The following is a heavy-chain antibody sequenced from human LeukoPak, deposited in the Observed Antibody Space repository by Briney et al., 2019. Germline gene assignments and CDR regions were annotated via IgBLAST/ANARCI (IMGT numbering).Heavy chain of an antibody. J-gene: IGHJ3*02. V-gene: IGHV3-30*04. CDR1: GFTFISYA. CDR2: ISFHGTDS. CDR3: ARDGKLLRYFDGPHDAFDI. D-gene: IGHD3-9*01. Sequence: PGGSLRLSCAASGFTFISYAIHWVRQAPGKGLEWVAVISFHGTDSFYADSVKGRFTISRDNAKNSLYLQMNSLRAEDTAVYYCARDGKLLRYFDGPHDAFDIWGQGTMVTVSS.